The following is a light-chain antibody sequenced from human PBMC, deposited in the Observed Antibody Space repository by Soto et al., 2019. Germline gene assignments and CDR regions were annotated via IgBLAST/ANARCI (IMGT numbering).Light chain of an antibody. CDR1: QGISTY. J-gene: IGKJ1*01. CDR2: GAS. Sequence: IRMTQSPSFLSASVGDTVTITCRASQGISTYLAWYQQKPGKAPKNLIYGASTLQSGVPSRFSGSGSGTEFTLTITSLQPDDFATYYCQQYNSYPWTFGQGTKVDIK. V-gene: IGKV1-9*01. CDR3: QQYNSYPWT.